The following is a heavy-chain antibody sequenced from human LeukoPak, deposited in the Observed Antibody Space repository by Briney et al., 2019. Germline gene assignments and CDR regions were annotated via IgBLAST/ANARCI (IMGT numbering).Heavy chain of an antibody. CDR3: ARGPGRSSSSLSVTYYYYYMDV. J-gene: IGHJ6*03. Sequence: GGSLRLSCAASGFTFSSYSVNWVRQAPGKGLEWVSSISSSSSYIYYADSVKGRFTISRDNAKNSLYLQMDSLRAEGTAVYYCARGPGRSSSSLSVTYYYYYMDVWGKGTTVTVSS. CDR2: ISSSSSYI. CDR1: GFTFSSYS. V-gene: IGHV3-21*01. D-gene: IGHD6-6*01.